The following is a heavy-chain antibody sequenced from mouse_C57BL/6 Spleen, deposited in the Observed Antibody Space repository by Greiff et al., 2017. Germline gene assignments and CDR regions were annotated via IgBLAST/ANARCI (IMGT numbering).Heavy chain of an antibody. Sequence: QVQLQQPGAELVRPGSSVKLSCKASGYTFTSSWMDWVKQRPGQGLEWIGNIYPSDRETHYNQKFKDKATLTVDKSSSTAYMQLSSLTSEDSAVXYCARGISYYGSSYKAYWGQGTLGTVSA. CDR2: IYPSDRET. V-gene: IGHV1-61*01. J-gene: IGHJ3*01. D-gene: IGHD1-1*01. CDR3: ARGISYYGSSYKAY. CDR1: GYTFTSSW.